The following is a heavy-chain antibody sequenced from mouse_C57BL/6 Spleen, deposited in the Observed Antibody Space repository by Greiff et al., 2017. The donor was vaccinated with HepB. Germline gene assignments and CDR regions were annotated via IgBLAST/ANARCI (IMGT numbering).Heavy chain of an antibody. Sequence: VQLQQPGAELVKPGASVKMSCKASGYTFTSYWITWVKQRPGQGLEWIGDIYPGSGSTNYNEKFKSKATLTVDTSSSTACMQLSSLTSEDSAVYYCARDTTGYFDVWGTGTTVTVSS. J-gene: IGHJ1*03. D-gene: IGHD1-1*01. CDR2: IYPGSGST. V-gene: IGHV1-55*01. CDR3: ARDTTGYFDV. CDR1: GYTFTSYW.